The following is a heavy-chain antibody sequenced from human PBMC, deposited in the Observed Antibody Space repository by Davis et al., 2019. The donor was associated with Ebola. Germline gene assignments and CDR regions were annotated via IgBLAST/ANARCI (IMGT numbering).Heavy chain of an antibody. CDR1: GASVNNGHYY. D-gene: IGHD1-26*01. CDR2: IYFSGSS. V-gene: IGHV4-61*01. J-gene: IGHJ3*02. Sequence: SETLSLTCTVSGASVNNGHYYWSWIRQPPGKGLEWIGYIYFSGSSNYSPSLKSRVTVSLDTSKNQLSLKLKSVTAADTAVYYCAGESGRWSFDIWGQGTMVTVSS. CDR3: AGESGRWSFDI.